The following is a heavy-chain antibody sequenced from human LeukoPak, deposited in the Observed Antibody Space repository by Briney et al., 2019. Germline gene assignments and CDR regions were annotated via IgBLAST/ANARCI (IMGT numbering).Heavy chain of an antibody. CDR1: GYSISSGYY. V-gene: IGHV4-38-2*01. CDR3: ASRSYYYDSSGQEDY. CDR2: IYHSGST. D-gene: IGHD3-22*01. J-gene: IGHJ4*02. Sequence: ASETLSLTCAVSGYSISSGYYWGWIRQPPGKGLEWVGSIYHSGSTYYNPSLKSRVTISVDTSKNQFSLKLSSVTAADTAVYYCASRSYYYDSSGQEDYWGQGTLVTVSP.